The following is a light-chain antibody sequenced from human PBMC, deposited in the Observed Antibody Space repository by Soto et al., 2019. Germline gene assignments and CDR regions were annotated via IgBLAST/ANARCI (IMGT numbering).Light chain of an antibody. V-gene: IGKV1-39*01. CDR3: QQSHSTPLT. J-gene: IGKJ4*01. CDR1: QSISNY. Sequence: DIQMTQSPSSLSASVGDRVTITCRASQSISNYLNWYQQKPGKAPKLLIYTASSLQSGVPSRFSGSASGTDFTLTISSLQPEDFATYYCQQSHSTPLTFGGGTKVDIK. CDR2: TAS.